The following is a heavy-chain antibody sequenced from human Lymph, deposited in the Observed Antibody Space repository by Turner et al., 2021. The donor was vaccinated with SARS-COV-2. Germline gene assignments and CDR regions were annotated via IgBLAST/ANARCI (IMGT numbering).Heavy chain of an antibody. J-gene: IGHJ6*02. D-gene: IGHD1-1*01. CDR3: ARHQGSTSGYDHGMNV. V-gene: IGHV4-59*08. CDR2: FYKIGSI. Sequence: QVQLQESGPGLWRPSETLSLTCTVSGGSISSTSWSWFRQSPGRGLEWFGYFYKIGSIDYNPTRRSRVTISVDTSKNQLSLNLISVTAADTAVYYCARHQGSTSGYDHGMNVWGQGTAVIVSS. CDR1: GGSISSTS.